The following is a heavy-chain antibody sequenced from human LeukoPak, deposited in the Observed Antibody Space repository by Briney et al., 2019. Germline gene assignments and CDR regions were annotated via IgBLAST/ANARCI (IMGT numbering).Heavy chain of an antibody. Sequence: GGSLRLSCAASGFTFSSYAMSWVRQAPGKGLEWVSAISGSGGSTYYADSVKGRFTISRDNSKNTLCLQMNSLRAEDTAVYYCAKADAVFPPRSVSIAARRYYYYGMDVWGQGTTVTVSS. J-gene: IGHJ6*02. CDR2: ISGSGGST. CDR3: AKADAVFPPRSVSIAARRYYYYGMDV. CDR1: GFTFSSYA. D-gene: IGHD6-6*01. V-gene: IGHV3-23*01.